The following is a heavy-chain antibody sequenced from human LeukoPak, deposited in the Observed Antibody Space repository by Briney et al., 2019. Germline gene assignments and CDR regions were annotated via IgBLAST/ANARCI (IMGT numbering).Heavy chain of an antibody. CDR1: GGSISSYY. V-gene: IGHV4-4*07. J-gene: IGHJ6*03. CDR2: IYTSGST. Sequence: SETLSLTCTVSGGSISSYYWSWIRQPAGKGLEWIGRIYTSGSTNYNPSLKSRVTMSVDTSKNQFSLKLSSVTAADTAVYYCARDGGSSGLYYYYYMDVWGKGTTVTVSS. CDR3: ARDGGSSGLYYYYYMDV. D-gene: IGHD3-16*01.